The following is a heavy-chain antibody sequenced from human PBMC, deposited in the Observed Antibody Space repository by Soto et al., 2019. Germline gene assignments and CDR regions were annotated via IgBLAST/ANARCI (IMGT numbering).Heavy chain of an antibody. V-gene: IGHV5-51*01. CDR2: IYPGDSDT. CDR1: GYSFTSYW. D-gene: IGHD2-2*01. Sequence: GESLKISCKGSGYSFTSYWIGWVRQMPGKGLEWMGIIYPGDSDTRYSPSFQGQVTISADKSISTAYLQWSSLKASDTAMYYCGPGRYCSITSCGTGYWYCGMDVWRRGP. J-gene: IGHJ6*01. CDR3: GPGRYCSITSCGTGYWYCGMDV.